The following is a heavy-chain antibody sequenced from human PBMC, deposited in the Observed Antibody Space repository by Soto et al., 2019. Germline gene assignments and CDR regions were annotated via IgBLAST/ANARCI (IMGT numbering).Heavy chain of an antibody. CDR3: TTSGGGSGWSF. CDR1: GLTFSNAE. D-gene: IGHD6-19*01. J-gene: IGHJ4*02. V-gene: IGHV3-15*07. Sequence: EVQLVESRGGLVKPGGSLRLSCAASGLTFSNAEMTWVRQAPGKGLEWVGRIRGKGDGGATDYAAPVKYRFIILRDDSENMVYLQMNSLKTEDTAVYYCTTSGGGSGWSFWGQGTLVTVSS. CDR2: IRGKGDGGAT.